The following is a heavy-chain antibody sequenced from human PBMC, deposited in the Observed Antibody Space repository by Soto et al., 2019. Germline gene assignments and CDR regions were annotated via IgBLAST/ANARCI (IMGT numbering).Heavy chain of an antibody. J-gene: IGHJ5*02. Sequence: SGPTLVNPTQTLTLTCTFSGFSLSTSGVGVGWIRQPPGKALEWLALIYWDDDKCYSPSLKSRLTITKDTSKNQVVLTMTNMDPVDTDTYYCAHKSAQSSFDPWGQGTLVTSPQ. CDR2: IYWDDDK. CDR3: AHKSAQSSFDP. V-gene: IGHV2-5*02. CDR1: GFSLSTSGVG.